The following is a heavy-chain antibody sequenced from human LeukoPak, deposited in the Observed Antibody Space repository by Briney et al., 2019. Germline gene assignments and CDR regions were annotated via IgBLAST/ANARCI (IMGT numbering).Heavy chain of an antibody. V-gene: IGHV3-21*04. D-gene: IGHD3-10*01. Sequence: GGSLRLSCAASGFTFSSYSMNWVRQAPGKGLEWVSSISSSSSYIYYADSVKGRFTISRDNAKNSLYLQMNSLRAEDTALYYCAKGYYGSGRGEVPSDYWGQGTLVTVSS. CDR2: ISSSSSYI. CDR1: GFTFSSYS. CDR3: AKGYYGSGRGEVPSDY. J-gene: IGHJ4*02.